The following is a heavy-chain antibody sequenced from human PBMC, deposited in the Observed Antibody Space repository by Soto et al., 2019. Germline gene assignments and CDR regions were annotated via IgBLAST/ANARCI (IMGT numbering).Heavy chain of an antibody. CDR1: GDSISSSGYY. J-gene: IGHJ4*02. CDR2: IYYSGNT. V-gene: IGHV4-39*01. Sequence: SETLSLTCAVSGDSISSSGYYWGWIRQPPGKGLEWIGTIYYSGNTYYNPSLRSRLTISVDTSKSQFSLQLSSVTAADTAVYYCARGYYDFWSAEPYYFDYWGQGTLVTVSS. D-gene: IGHD3-3*01. CDR3: ARGYYDFWSAEPYYFDY.